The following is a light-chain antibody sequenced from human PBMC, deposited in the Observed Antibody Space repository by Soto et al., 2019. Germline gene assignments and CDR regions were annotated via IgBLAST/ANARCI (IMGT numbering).Light chain of an antibody. Sequence: EIVMTQSPVTLSLSPGEKAIFSCRASQSVTNNLAWYQQTPGQAPRLLIYRASTRVTGVPVRFSGSGSGTQFTLTISSLQSEDSAVYYCQQYNHWPGTFGQGTKVEIK. J-gene: IGKJ1*01. V-gene: IGKV3D-15*01. CDR2: RAS. CDR1: QSVTNN. CDR3: QQYNHWPGT.